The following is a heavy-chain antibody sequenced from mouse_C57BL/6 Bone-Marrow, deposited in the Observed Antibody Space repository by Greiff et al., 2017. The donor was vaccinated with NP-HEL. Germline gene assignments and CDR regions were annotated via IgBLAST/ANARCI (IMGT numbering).Heavy chain of an antibody. CDR1: GYTFTSYW. CDR3: ASHYGNGDYAMDY. Sequence: VQLQQPGAELVMPGASVKLSCKASGYTFTSYWMHWVKQRPGQGLEWIGEIDPSDSYTNYNQKFKGKSTLTVDKSSSTAYMQLSSLTSEDSAVYDCASHYGNGDYAMDYWGQGTSVTVSS. J-gene: IGHJ4*01. D-gene: IGHD2-1*01. CDR2: IDPSDSYT. V-gene: IGHV1-69*01.